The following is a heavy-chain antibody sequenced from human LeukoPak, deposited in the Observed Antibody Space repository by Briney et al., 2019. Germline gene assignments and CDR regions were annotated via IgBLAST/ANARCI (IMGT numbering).Heavy chain of an antibody. CDR1: GFTFSSYW. D-gene: IGHD2-15*01. CDR2: IKQDGSEK. Sequence: GGSLRLSCAASGFTFSSYWMSWVRQAPGKGREGVANIKQDGSEKYYVDSVKGRFTISRDNAKNSLYLQMNSLRAEDTAVYYCARDLGIGYCSGGSCSALFDYWGQGTLVTVSS. CDR3: ARDLGIGYCSGGSCSALFDY. V-gene: IGHV3-7*01. J-gene: IGHJ4*02.